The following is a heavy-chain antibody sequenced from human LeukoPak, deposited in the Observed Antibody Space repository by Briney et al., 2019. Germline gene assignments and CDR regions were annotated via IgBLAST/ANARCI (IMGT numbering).Heavy chain of an antibody. CDR1: GFTVSSNY. CDR2: IYSGGST. Sequence: GGSLRLSRAASGFTVSSNYMSWVRQAAGKGLGWVSVIYSGGSTYYADSVKGRFTISRDNSKNTLYLQMNSLRAEDTAVYYCARGLGYGSGSYYYYYGMDVWGQGTTVTVSS. J-gene: IGHJ6*02. D-gene: IGHD3-10*01. CDR3: ARGLGYGSGSYYYYYGMDV. V-gene: IGHV3-66*02.